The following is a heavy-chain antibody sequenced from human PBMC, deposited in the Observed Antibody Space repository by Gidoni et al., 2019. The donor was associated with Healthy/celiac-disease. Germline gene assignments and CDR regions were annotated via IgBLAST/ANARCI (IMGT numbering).Heavy chain of an antibody. CDR3: ARARLAVPAAIGWFDP. V-gene: IGHV1-46*01. CDR2: INPSGGST. J-gene: IGHJ5*02. Sequence: QVQLVQSGAEVKTPGASVQVSCKASGYTFTSYYMHWVRHAPGQGLDLMGIINPSGGSTSYAQKFQGRVTMTRDTSTSTVYMELSSLRSEDTAVYYCARARLAVPAAIGWFDPWGQGTLVTVSS. D-gene: IGHD2-2*01. CDR1: GYTFTSYY.